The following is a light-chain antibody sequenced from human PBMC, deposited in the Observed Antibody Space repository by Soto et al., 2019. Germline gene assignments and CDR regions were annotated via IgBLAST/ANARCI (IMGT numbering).Light chain of an antibody. CDR1: SSDVGGYNY. Sequence: QSVLTQPRSGSGSPGQSVTISCTGTSSDVGGYNYVSWYQQHPGKAPKVMIYDVSKRPSGGPDRFSGSKSGNTASLTISGLQAEDEADYYCCSYVGTNTSYVFGTGTKVTVL. V-gene: IGLV2-11*01. J-gene: IGLJ1*01. CDR2: DVS. CDR3: CSYVGTNTSYV.